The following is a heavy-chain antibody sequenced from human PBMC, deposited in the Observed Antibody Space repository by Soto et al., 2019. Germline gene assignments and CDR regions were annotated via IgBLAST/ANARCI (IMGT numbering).Heavy chain of an antibody. D-gene: IGHD4-17*01. V-gene: IGHV4-61*01. J-gene: IGHJ5*02. Sequence: PSETLSLTCSVFGGSVNVNNYYWGWVRQPPGKGLEWIGYIYYSGSTNYNPSLKSRVTISVDTSKNQFSLKLSSVTAADTAVYYCAKIPWADYGGIFDPWGQGTLVTVSS. CDR2: IYYSGST. CDR1: GGSVNVNNYY. CDR3: AKIPWADYGGIFDP.